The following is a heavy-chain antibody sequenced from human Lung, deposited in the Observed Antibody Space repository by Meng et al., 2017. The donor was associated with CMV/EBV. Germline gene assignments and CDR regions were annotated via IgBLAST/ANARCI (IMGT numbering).Heavy chain of an antibody. V-gene: IGHV3-23*01. CDR1: GFAFNNYA. CDR2: VTGSGAPT. Sequence: GGSLRLXXAASGFAFNNYAMTWVRQAPGKGLEWVSTVTGSGAPTYYADSVMGRFTISRDNSRNTLSLEMRSLRAEDTALYYCASGNSAGLSIRFEYWGQGXLVTVSS. CDR3: ASGNSAGLSIRFEY. J-gene: IGHJ4*02. D-gene: IGHD5-12*01.